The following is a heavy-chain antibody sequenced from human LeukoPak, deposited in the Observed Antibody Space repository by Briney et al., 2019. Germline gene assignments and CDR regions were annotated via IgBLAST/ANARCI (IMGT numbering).Heavy chain of an antibody. CDR1: GFTFSSYA. J-gene: IGHJ4*02. D-gene: IGHD4-23*01. Sequence: GGSLRLSCAASGFTFSSYAISWVRQAPGKGLEWVSYISSSGNTKYYADSVRGRFTISRDNAKNSLYLQMNSLRAEDTAVYYCAREFDYGGHFDYWGQGTLVTVSS. V-gene: IGHV3-48*03. CDR2: ISSSGNTK. CDR3: AREFDYGGHFDY.